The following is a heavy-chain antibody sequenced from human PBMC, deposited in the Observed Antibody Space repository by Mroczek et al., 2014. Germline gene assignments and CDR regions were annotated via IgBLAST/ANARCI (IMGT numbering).Heavy chain of an antibody. CDR1: GGTFSSYA. CDR3: ASQDIVVVPAATAFQH. J-gene: IGHJ1*01. CDR2: IIPIFGTA. V-gene: IGHV1-69*01. D-gene: IGHD2-2*01. Sequence: VQLVESGAEVKKPGSSVKVSCKASGGTFSSYAISWVRQAPGQGLEWMGGIIPIFGTANYAQKFQGRVTITADESTSTAYMELSSLRSEDTAVYYCASQDIVVVPAATAFQHWARAPWSTVS.